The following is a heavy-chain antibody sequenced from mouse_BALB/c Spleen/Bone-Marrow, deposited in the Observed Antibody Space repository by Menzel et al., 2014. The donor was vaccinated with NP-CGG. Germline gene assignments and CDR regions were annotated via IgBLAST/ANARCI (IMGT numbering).Heavy chain of an antibody. J-gene: IGHJ3*01. V-gene: IGHV1-9*01. CDR3: ASFYGRFAY. CDR1: GYTFSSYW. CDR2: ILPGSGST. Sequence: LVESGAELMKPGASVKISCKATGYTFSSYWIDWVKQRPGHGLEWIGEILPGSGSTNYNEKFKGKATFTADTSSNTAYMQLSSLTSEDSAVYYCASFYGRFAYWGQGTLVTVSA. D-gene: IGHD1-1*02.